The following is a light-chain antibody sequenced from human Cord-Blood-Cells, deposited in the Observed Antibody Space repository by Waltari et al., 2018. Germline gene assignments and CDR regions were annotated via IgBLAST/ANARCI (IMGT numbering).Light chain of an antibody. CDR1: SSNIGRNT. CDR2: SNN. J-gene: IGLJ3*02. V-gene: IGLV1-44*01. Sequence: QSVLTQPPSASGTPGARVTISFSGSSSNIGRNTVNWSQQLPGTAPKLLIYSNNQRPSGVPDRFSGSKSGTSASLAISGLQSEDEADYYCAAWDDSLNGLWVFGGGTKLTVL. CDR3: AAWDDSLNGLWV.